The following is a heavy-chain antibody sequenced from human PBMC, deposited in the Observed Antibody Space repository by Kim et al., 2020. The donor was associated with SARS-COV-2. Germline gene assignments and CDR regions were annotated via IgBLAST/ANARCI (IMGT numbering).Heavy chain of an antibody. CDR2: IWYDGSNK. CDR3: ARDSNYYDSSGYYNGLDY. D-gene: IGHD3-22*01. Sequence: GGSLRLSCAASGFTFSSYGMHWVRQAPGKGLEWVAVIWYDGSNKYYADSVKGRFTISRDNSKNTLYLQMNSLRAEDTAVYYCARDSNYYDSSGYYNGLDYWGQGTLVTVSS. V-gene: IGHV3-33*01. CDR1: GFTFSSYG. J-gene: IGHJ4*02.